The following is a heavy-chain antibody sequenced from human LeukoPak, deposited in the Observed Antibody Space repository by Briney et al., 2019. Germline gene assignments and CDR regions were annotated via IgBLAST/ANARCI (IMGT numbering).Heavy chain of an antibody. CDR3: SVTHIKPKTSYYYYYYMDV. D-gene: IGHD2-21*02. J-gene: IGHJ6*03. V-gene: IGHV4-61*02. Sequence: PSETLSLTCTVSGGSITSGTYCWNWIRQPAGKALEWIGRIYTSGSANYNPSLKGRVTMSVDTSKKQFSLKLSSVTAADTAVYYCSVTHIKPKTSYYYYYYMDVWGKGTTVTISS. CDR2: IYTSGSA. CDR1: GGSITSGTYC.